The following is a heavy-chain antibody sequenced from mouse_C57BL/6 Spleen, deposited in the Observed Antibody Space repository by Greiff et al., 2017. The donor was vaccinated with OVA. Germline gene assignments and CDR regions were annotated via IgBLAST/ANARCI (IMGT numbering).Heavy chain of an antibody. CDR1: GYSFTDYN. CDR2: INPNYGTT. Sequence: EVQLQQSGPELVKPGASVKISCKASGYSFTDYNMNWVKQSNGKSLERIGVINPNYGTTSYNQKFKGKATLTVDQSSSTAYMQLNSLTSEDSAVYYCARHYGSSYEGYAMDYWGQGTSVTVSS. CDR3: ARHYGSSYEGYAMDY. D-gene: IGHD1-1*01. V-gene: IGHV1-39*01. J-gene: IGHJ4*01.